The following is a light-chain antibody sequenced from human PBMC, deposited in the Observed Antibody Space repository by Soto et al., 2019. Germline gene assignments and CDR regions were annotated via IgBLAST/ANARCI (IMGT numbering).Light chain of an antibody. CDR2: EVD. J-gene: IGLJ1*01. Sequence: QSALTQPASVSGSPGQSITISCTGTGSEIGYFNYVSWYQQQPGKAPKLMIYEVDNRPSGVSIRFSGSKSGSTASLTISGLQAEDEADYYCKSYAVGSTYVFGTGTKVTVL. CDR1: GSEIGYFNY. CDR3: KSYAVGSTYV. V-gene: IGLV2-14*01.